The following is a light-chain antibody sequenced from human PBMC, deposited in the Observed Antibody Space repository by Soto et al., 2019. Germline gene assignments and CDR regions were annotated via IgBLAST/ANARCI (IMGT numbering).Light chain of an antibody. CDR3: QQYDNIPWT. CDR2: DAS. V-gene: IGKV1-33*01. CDR1: QDISNY. J-gene: IGKJ1*01. Sequence: DIQMTQSPSSLSASVGDRVTITCQASQDISNYLNWYQQKPGKAPKLLIYDASNLETGVPSRFSGSGSGIDFTFTISSLQPEDIATYYCQQYDNIPWTFGQGTKVEIK.